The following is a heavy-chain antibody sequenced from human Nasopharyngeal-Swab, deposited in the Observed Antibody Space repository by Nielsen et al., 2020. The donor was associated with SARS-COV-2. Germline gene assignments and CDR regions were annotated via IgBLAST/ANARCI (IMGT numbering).Heavy chain of an antibody. V-gene: IGHV1-46*01. CDR2: INPSGGST. Sequence: ASVKVSCKASGYTFTSYGISWVRQAPGQGLEWMGIINPSGGSTSYAQKFQGRVTMTRDTSTSTVYMELSSLRSEDTAVYYCARDHVYYDSSGYPDAFDIWGQGTMVTVSS. CDR3: ARDHVYYDSSGYPDAFDI. J-gene: IGHJ3*02. CDR1: GYTFTSYG. D-gene: IGHD3-22*01.